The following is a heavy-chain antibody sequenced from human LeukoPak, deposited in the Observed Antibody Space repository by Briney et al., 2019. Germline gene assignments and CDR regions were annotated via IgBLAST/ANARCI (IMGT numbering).Heavy chain of an antibody. J-gene: IGHJ3*02. CDR3: ARGSSSWRNAFDI. Sequence: GGSLRLSCAASGFTFSSYLMHWVRQAPGKGLVCVSRINNEGTGTSYADSVKGRFTISTDNAKNTLDLQMNSLRAEDTAVYYCARGSSSWRNAFDIWGQGTMVTVSS. D-gene: IGHD6-13*01. V-gene: IGHV3-74*01. CDR1: GFTFSSYL. CDR2: INNEGTGT.